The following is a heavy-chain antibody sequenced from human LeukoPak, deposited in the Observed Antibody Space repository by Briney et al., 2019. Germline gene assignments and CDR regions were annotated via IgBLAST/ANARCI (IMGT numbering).Heavy chain of an antibody. CDR3: ARASRFCSGSTCHDY. Sequence: ASVKVSCKASGYTFSNYGIAWVRQAPGQGLEWMGWISVHNGNTNYAQMLQGRVTMTTDTSTSTAYMELMSLRYDDTAVYYCARASRFCSGSTCHDYWGQGTLVTVSS. V-gene: IGHV1-18*01. J-gene: IGHJ4*02. D-gene: IGHD2-2*01. CDR2: ISVHNGNT. CDR1: GYTFSNYG.